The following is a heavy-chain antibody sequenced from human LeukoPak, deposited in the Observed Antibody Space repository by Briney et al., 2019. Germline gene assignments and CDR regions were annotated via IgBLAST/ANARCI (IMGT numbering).Heavy chain of an antibody. D-gene: IGHD2-2*01. CDR1: GGTFSSYA. J-gene: IGHJ6*03. Sequence: SVKLSCNASGGTFSSYAISWVRQAPGQGLEWMGGSIPIFGTANYAQKFQGRVTITADESTSTAYMELSSLRSEDTAVYYCARGPAATAYYYYYMDVWGKGTTVTVTS. CDR3: ARGPAATAYYYYYMDV. CDR2: SIPIFGTA. V-gene: IGHV1-69*13.